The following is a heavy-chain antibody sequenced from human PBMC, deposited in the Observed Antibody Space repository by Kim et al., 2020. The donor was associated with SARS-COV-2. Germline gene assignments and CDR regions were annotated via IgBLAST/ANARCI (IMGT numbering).Heavy chain of an antibody. V-gene: IGHV3-30*09. CDR2: ISFDGSNK. Sequence: GGSLRLSCAASGFTFTTYTIHWVRQAPGKGLEWVAIISFDGSNKYYADSVKGRFAISRDNSKNTLYLQMNSLRADDTAVYYCARDSSASCGGDCYSEYF. D-gene: IGHD2-21*02. J-gene: IGHJ4*01. CDR3: ARDSSASCGGDCYSEYF. CDR1: GFTFTTYT.